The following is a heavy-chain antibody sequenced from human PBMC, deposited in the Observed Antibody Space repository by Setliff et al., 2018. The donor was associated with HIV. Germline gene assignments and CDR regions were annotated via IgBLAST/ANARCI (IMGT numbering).Heavy chain of an antibody. CDR3: SIAAIDDAFDI. J-gene: IGHJ3*02. D-gene: IGHD6-13*01. Sequence: TSETLSLTCAVYGGSFSGYYWSWIRQPPGKGLEWIGEINHSGSTNYNPSLKSRVTISVDTSKNQFSLKLSSVTAADTAVYYCSIAAIDDAFDIWDQGTMVTVSS. CDR1: GGSFSGYY. V-gene: IGHV4-34*01. CDR2: INHSGST.